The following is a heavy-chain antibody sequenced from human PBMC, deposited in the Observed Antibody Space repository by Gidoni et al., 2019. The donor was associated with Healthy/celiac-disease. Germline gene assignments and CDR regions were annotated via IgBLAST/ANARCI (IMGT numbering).Heavy chain of an antibody. CDR3: ARWYLVATILDL. CDR1: GGSISSSSYY. Sequence: QLQLQESGPGLVKPSETLSLTCTVSGGSISSSSYYWGWIRQPPGKGLEWIGSIYYSGSTYYNPSLKSRVTISLDTSKNQFSLKLSSVTAADTAVYYCARWYLVATILDLWGRGTLVTVSS. J-gene: IGHJ2*01. D-gene: IGHD5-12*01. V-gene: IGHV4-39*01. CDR2: IYYSGST.